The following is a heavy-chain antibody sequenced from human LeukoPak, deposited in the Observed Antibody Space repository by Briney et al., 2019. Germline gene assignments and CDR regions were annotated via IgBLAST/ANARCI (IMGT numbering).Heavy chain of an antibody. V-gene: IGHV1-2*02. CDR1: GYTFTGYY. D-gene: IGHD6-13*01. J-gene: IGHJ4*02. CDR3: ARFTKDSSSSSGYYFDY. Sequence: GASVKVSCKASGYTFTGYYMHWVRQAPGQGLEWMGWINPNSGGTNYAQKFRGRVTMTRDTSISTAYMELSRLRSDDTAVYYCARFTKDSSSSSGYYFDYWGQGTLVTVSS. CDR2: INPNSGGT.